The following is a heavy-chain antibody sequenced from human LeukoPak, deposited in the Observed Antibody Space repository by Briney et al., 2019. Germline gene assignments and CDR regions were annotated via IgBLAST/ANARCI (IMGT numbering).Heavy chain of an antibody. CDR2: IRYDGSDK. CDR1: GFRFKSYG. Sequence: GGSLRLSCAVSGFRFKSYGMHWVRQAPGKGLEWAAFIRYDGSDKYYADSVKGRFTISRDNSKNTLYLHMDSLRPDDSAVYFCAVQYNSGWYALDYWGQGALVTVSS. D-gene: IGHD6-13*01. CDR3: AVQYNSGWYALDY. V-gene: IGHV3-30*02. J-gene: IGHJ4*02.